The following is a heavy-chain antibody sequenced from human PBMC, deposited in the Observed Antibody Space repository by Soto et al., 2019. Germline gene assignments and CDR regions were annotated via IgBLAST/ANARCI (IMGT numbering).Heavy chain of an antibody. CDR3: ARESAYYDFWSGYYVPSAFDP. D-gene: IGHD3-3*01. CDR2: LIPYNGDR. CDR1: GYTFTSYG. Sequence: GASVKVSCKASGYTFTSYGISWVRQAPGQGLEWMGLLIPYNGDRIYAQKLQGRVTMTTDTSTSTAYMELRSLRSDDTAVYYCARESAYYDFWSGYYVPSAFDPWGQGTLVTVSS. V-gene: IGHV1-18*01. J-gene: IGHJ5*02.